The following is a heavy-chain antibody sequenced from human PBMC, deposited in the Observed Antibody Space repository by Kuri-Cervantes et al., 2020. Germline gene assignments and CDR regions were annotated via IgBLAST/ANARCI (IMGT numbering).Heavy chain of an antibody. V-gene: IGHV3-30-3*01. Sequence: GGSLRLSCAASGFTFSSYAMHWVRQAPGKGLEWAAVISYDGSNKYYADSVKGRFTISRDNSKNSLYLQMNSLRAEDTAVYYCARDSGSRDYYYYYGMDVWGQGTTVTVSS. CDR2: ISYDGSNK. CDR1: GFTFSSYA. J-gene: IGHJ6*02. CDR3: ARDSGSRDYYYYYGMDV. D-gene: IGHD1-26*01.